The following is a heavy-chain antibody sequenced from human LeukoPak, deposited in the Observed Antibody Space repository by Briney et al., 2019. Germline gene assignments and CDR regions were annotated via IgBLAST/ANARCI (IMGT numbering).Heavy chain of an antibody. D-gene: IGHD1-26*01. J-gene: IGHJ4*02. CDR1: GFTFDDHD. Sequence: GGSLRLSCVASGFTFDDHDMSWVRQAPGKGLEWVSNINWNGGSTGYADSVKGRFTISRDNARNSLYLQMNSLRAEDTAFYYCARGKMVGATAWGGLDYWGQGTLVTVSS. CDR3: ARGKMVGATAWGGLDY. V-gene: IGHV3-20*04. CDR2: INWNGGST.